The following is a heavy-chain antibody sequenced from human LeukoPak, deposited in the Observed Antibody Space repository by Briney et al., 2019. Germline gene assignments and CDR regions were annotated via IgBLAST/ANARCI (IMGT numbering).Heavy chain of an antibody. J-gene: IGHJ6*03. CDR1: GFTFSSYS. V-gene: IGHV3-48*01. D-gene: IGHD1-7*01. CDR3: ARDFTGDNWSYAHYMDV. Sequence: GGSLRLSCAASGFTFSSYSMNWVRQAPGEGLEWVSYISSSSSTIYYADSVKGRFTISRDNAKNSLYLQMNSLRAEDTAVYYCARDFTGDNWSYAHYMDVWGKGTTVTVSS. CDR2: ISSSSSTI.